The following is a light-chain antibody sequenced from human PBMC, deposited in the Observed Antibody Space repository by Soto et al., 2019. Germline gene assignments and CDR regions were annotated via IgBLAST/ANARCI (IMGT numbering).Light chain of an antibody. CDR1: QSISSY. V-gene: IGKV1-5*03. J-gene: IGKJ5*01. CDR3: QQYNRYPIT. CDR2: KAS. Sequence: DIQMTQSPSTLSGSVGDRVTITCRASQSISSYLNWYQQKPGKAPKLLIYKASTLKSGVPSRFSGSGSGTEFTLTISSLQPDDLATYYCQQYNRYPITFGQGTRLEI.